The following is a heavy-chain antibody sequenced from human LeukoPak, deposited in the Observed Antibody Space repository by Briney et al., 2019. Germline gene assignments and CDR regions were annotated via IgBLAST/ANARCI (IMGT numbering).Heavy chain of an antibody. Sequence: GGSLRLSCAASGFTFSSYEMNWVRQAPGKGLEWVSYISSSGSTIYYADSVKGRFTISRDNAKNSLYLQMNSLRAEDTAVYYCARGVNDYGDFGLQECHFDYWGQGTLVTVSS. D-gene: IGHD4-17*01. CDR2: ISSSGSTI. V-gene: IGHV3-48*03. CDR3: ARGVNDYGDFGLQECHFDY. CDR1: GFTFSSYE. J-gene: IGHJ4*02.